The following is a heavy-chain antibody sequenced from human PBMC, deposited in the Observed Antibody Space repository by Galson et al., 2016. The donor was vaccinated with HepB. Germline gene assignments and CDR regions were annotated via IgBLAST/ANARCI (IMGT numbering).Heavy chain of an antibody. Sequence: SVKVSCKASGGTFSTFAFSWVRQAPGQGFEWMGVIIPMYTTTNYAQKFQGRVTITADESTSTAYMELSSLRAEDTGFYYCARDPSGRGLDSWGQGALVTVSS. J-gene: IGHJ4*02. CDR3: ARDPSGRGLDS. V-gene: IGHV1-69*13. CDR2: IIPMYTTT. D-gene: IGHD5-12*01. CDR1: GGTFSTFA.